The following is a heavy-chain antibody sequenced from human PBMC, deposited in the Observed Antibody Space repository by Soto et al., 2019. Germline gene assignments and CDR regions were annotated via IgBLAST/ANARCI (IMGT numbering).Heavy chain of an antibody. V-gene: IGHV5-51*01. CDR3: ARQAAAAGTPSYGMDV. D-gene: IGHD6-13*01. J-gene: IGHJ6*02. Sequence: GESLKISCKGSGYSFTSYWIGWVRQMPGKGLEWMGIIYPGDSDTRYSPSFQGQVTISADKSISTAYLQWSSLKASDTAMYYCARQAAAAGTPSYGMDVWGQGTTVTVSS. CDR1: GYSFTSYW. CDR2: IYPGDSDT.